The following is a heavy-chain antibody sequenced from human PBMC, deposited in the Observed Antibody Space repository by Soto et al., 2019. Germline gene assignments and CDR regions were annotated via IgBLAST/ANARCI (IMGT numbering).Heavy chain of an antibody. Sequence: WGSLRLSCAASGFPFINFAISFFRHSPLKGLEWVSAISGTGSRTWYADSVRGRFTVSRDNSKNTLYLQMNSLRDEDTAVYYCAKFGASGSYFQFDYWGPGTLVTVSS. J-gene: IGHJ4*02. V-gene: IGHV3-23*01. D-gene: IGHD3-10*01. CDR1: GFPFINFA. CDR2: ISGTGSRT. CDR3: AKFGASGSYFQFDY.